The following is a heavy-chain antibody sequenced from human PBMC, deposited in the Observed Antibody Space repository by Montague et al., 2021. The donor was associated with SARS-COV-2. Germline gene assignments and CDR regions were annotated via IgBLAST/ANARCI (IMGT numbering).Heavy chain of an antibody. CDR1: SDSIISSGYY. V-gene: IGHV4-39*02. D-gene: IGHD3-10*01. J-gene: IGHJ4*02. CDR2: IYYSGTT. Sequence: ETLSLTCSVSSDSIISSGYYWGWIRQPPGKELEWIGNIYYSGTTXYXXXXQXRGTISVDTSKNHLSLSLSSVTAADTAVYFCARGMIRGVTTPVDYWGQGSQVTVSS. CDR3: ARGMIRGVTTPVDY.